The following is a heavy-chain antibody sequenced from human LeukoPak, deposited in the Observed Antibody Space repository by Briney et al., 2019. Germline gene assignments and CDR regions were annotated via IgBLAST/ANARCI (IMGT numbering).Heavy chain of an antibody. V-gene: IGHV1-69*02. CDR3: ARKGGLGTYGIFDY. Sequence: SVKVSCKASGGTFSSYTISWVRQAPGQGLEWMGRIIPILGEPDYAQKFQGRVTITADMSTSTAYMELSSLRSEDTAVYYCARKGGLGTYGIFDYWGQGTQVTVSS. D-gene: IGHD3-10*01. CDR2: IIPILGEP. J-gene: IGHJ4*02. CDR1: GGTFSSYT.